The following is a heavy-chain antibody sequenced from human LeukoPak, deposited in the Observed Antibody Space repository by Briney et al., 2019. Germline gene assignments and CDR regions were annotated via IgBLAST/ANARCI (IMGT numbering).Heavy chain of an antibody. V-gene: IGHV3-33*08. CDR2: IWYDGSNK. CDR1: GFSVSSNY. CDR3: ASPLSGNYPFDY. D-gene: IGHD1-26*01. J-gene: IGHJ4*02. Sequence: GGSVRLSCEVSGFSVSSNYMTWVRQAPGKGLEWVAVIWYDGSNKYYADSVKGRFTISRDNSKNTLYLQMNSLRAEDTAVYYCASPLSGNYPFDYWGQGTLVTVSS.